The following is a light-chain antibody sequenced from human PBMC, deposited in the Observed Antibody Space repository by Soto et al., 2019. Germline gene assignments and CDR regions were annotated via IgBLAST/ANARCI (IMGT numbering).Light chain of an antibody. J-gene: IGLJ2*01. V-gene: IGLV2-14*03. CDR1: SSDVGAFTS. Sequence: QSALTQPASVSGSPGQSITISCTGTSSDVGAFTSVSWYQQHPGKAPKLIIYDIIHRPSGVSDRFSGSKSVNTASLTISGLQPEDEATYHCSSYSRSTTLVVFGGGTKFTVL. CDR3: SSYSRSTTLVV. CDR2: DII.